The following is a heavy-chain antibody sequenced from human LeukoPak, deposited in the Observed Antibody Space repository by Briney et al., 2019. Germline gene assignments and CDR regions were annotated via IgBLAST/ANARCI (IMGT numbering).Heavy chain of an antibody. V-gene: IGHV1-69*13. J-gene: IGHJ5*02. CDR1: GGTFSSYA. D-gene: IGHD2-15*01. Sequence: GASVKVSCKASGGTFSSYAISWVRQAPGPGLEWMGGIIPFFGAANYAQKFQGRVTITADESTNTAYMELSSLRSEDTAVYYCARSLGYCRGGSCYGGGSWFDPWGQGTLVTVSS. CDR2: IIPFFGAA. CDR3: ARSLGYCRGGSCYGGGSWFDP.